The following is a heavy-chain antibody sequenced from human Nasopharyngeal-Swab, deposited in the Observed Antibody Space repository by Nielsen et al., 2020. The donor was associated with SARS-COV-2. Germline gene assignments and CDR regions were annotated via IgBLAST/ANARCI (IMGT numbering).Heavy chain of an antibody. D-gene: IGHD3-9*01. Sequence: SETLSLTCTVSGGSVSSGSYYWSWIRQPPGKGLEWIGYIYYSGSTNYNPSLKGRVTISVDTSKNQFSLKLSSVTAADTAVYYCARETYYDILTGYQDYYFDYWGQGTLVTVSS. CDR1: GGSVSSGSYY. J-gene: IGHJ4*02. CDR3: ARETYYDILTGYQDYYFDY. V-gene: IGHV4-61*01. CDR2: IYYSGST.